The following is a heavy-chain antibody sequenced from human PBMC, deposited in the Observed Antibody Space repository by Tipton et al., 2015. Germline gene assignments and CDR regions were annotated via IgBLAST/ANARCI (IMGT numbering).Heavy chain of an antibody. CDR3: ARDNRWASDS. Sequence: SLRLSCAASGFTFSTYGMNWVRQAPGKGLEWVSHINDRSSHIYYADSVKGRFTISRDNAKNSLYLQMNSLRNEDTAVYYCARDNRWASDSWGQGTMVTVSS. V-gene: IGHV3-48*02. CDR2: INDRSSHI. J-gene: IGHJ3*02. D-gene: IGHD5-24*01. CDR1: GFTFSTYG.